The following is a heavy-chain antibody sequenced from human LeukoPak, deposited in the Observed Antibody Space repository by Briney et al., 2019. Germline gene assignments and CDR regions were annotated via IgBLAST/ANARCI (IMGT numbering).Heavy chain of an antibody. CDR3: ARRAYGDYVPGHDAFDI. D-gene: IGHD4-17*01. J-gene: IGHJ3*02. V-gene: IGHV4-39*07. Sequence: SETLSLTCTVSGGSISSSSYYWGWIRQPPGKGLEWIGSIYYSGSTYYNPSLKSRVTISVDTSKNQFSLKLSSVTAADTAVYYCARRAYGDYVPGHDAFDIWGQGTMVTVSS. CDR2: IYYSGST. CDR1: GGSISSSSYY.